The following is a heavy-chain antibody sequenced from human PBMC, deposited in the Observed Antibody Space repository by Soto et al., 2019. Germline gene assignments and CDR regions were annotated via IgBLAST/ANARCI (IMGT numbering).Heavy chain of an antibody. CDR2: INPSGGST. D-gene: IGHD2-15*01. V-gene: IGHV1-46*01. J-gene: IGHJ6*04. CDR1: GYTFTSYY. Sequence: GASVKVSCKASGYTFTSYYMHWVRQAPGQGLEWMGIINPSGGSTSYAQKFQGRVTISVDTSKNQFSLKLSSVTAADTAVYYCASYPLGYCSGGSCPMDVWGKGTTVTVSS. CDR3: ASYPLGYCSGGSCPMDV.